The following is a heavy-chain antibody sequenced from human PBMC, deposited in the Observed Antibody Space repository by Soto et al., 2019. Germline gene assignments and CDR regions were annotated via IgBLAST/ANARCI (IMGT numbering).Heavy chain of an antibody. CDR1: GFTFSSYA. J-gene: IGHJ6*02. CDR3: GKVGGSYSYSYYYGMDV. CDR2: ISGSGGST. Sequence: VSLILSCAASGFTFSSYAMIWVRQAPGKGLEWVSAISGSGGSTYYADSVQGRFTISKDNSKNTLYLQMNSLRGEDTDVYYCGKVGGSYSYSYYYGMDVWGQGTTVTVSS. V-gene: IGHV3-23*01. D-gene: IGHD1-26*01.